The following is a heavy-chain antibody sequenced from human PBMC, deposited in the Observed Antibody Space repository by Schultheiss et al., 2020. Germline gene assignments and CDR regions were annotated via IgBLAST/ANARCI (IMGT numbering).Heavy chain of an antibody. CDR2: ISYDGSNK. CDR3: ARDLSTGWFDP. J-gene: IGHJ5*02. D-gene: IGHD1-1*01. V-gene: IGHV3-30-3*01. CDR1: GFTFSSYA. Sequence: GGSLRLSCAASGFTFSSYAMHWVRQAPGKGLEWVAVISYDGSNKYYADSVKGRFTISRDNSKNTLYLQMNSLRAEDTAVYYCARDLSTGWFDPWGQGTLVTVSS.